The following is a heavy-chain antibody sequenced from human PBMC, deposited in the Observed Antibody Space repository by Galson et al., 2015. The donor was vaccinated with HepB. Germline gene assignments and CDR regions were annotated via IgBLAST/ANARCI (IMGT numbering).Heavy chain of an antibody. Sequence: SLRLSCAASGFTFSGSSIHWVRQAPGKGLEWVGRIRNKANSYATEYAASVKGRFTISKDDSKNTTYLQMNSLKTEDTAVYYCLRGISSTWGQGTLVTVSS. V-gene: IGHV3-73*01. CDR1: GFTFSGSS. J-gene: IGHJ5*02. CDR3: LRGISST. CDR2: IRNKANSYAT. D-gene: IGHD1-26*01.